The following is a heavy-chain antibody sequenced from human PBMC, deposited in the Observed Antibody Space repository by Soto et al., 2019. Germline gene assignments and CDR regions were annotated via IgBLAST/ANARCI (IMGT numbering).Heavy chain of an antibody. Sequence: SQTLSLTCAISGDSVSSTAVAWNWIRQSPSRGLEWLGRTFYRSKWYHDYAVSVKSRITISPDTSKNQFSLQLDSVTPEDAAIYYCARDRGTVEPFDYWGQGTLVTVSS. J-gene: IGHJ4*02. V-gene: IGHV6-1*01. D-gene: IGHD1-1*01. CDR2: TFYRSKWYH. CDR1: GDSVSSTAVA. CDR3: ARDRGTVEPFDY.